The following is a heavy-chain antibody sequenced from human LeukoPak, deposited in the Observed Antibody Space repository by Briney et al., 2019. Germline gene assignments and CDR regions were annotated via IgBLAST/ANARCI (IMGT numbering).Heavy chain of an antibody. CDR3: ARERKYDSNFDY. Sequence: RPGGSLRLSCAASGFTFSSYWMHWVRQPPGKGLVWVSRIKNDGSTTTYADSVKGRFTVSRDNAKNTLYLQMNSLRAEDTAVYYCARERKYDSNFDYWGQGTLVTVSS. CDR1: GFTFSSYW. V-gene: IGHV3-74*01. CDR2: IKNDGSTT. D-gene: IGHD1-1*01. J-gene: IGHJ4*02.